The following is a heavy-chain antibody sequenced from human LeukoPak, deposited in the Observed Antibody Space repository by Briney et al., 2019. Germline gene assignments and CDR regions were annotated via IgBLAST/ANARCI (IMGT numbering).Heavy chain of an antibody. Sequence: WASVNVSCKASVYTFTSYGVNWVRQAPGQGLEWRGWINTNTGNPTYAQGFTGRFVFSLDTSVSTAYLQISSLKAEDTAVYYCARGSLGIATTWGFDSWGQGTLVTASS. D-gene: IGHD5-24*01. J-gene: IGHJ4*02. CDR2: INTNTGNP. CDR3: ARGSLGIATTWGFDS. V-gene: IGHV7-4-1*02. CDR1: VYTFTSYG.